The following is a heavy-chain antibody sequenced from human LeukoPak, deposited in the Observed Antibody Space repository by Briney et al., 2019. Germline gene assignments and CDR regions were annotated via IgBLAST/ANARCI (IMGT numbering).Heavy chain of an antibody. J-gene: IGHJ4*02. V-gene: IGHV3-9*01. CDR3: AKGSQWELLRGGEFDY. CDR1: GFTFDDYA. D-gene: IGHD1-26*01. Sequence: GRSLRLSCAASGFTFDDYAMHWVRQPPAKGLEWVSGISWNSGSIGYADSVKGRFTISRDNAKNSLYLQMNSLRAEDTALYYCAKGSQWELLRGGEFDYWGQGTLVTVSS. CDR2: ISWNSGSI.